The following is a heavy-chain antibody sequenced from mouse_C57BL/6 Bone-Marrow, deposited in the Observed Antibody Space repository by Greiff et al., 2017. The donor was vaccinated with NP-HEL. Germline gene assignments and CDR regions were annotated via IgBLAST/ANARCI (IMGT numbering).Heavy chain of an antibody. D-gene: IGHD3-2*02. CDR3: ARSQATLDY. CDR2: IYWDDDK. V-gene: IGHV8-12*01. J-gene: IGHJ2*01. CDR1: GFSLSTSGMG. Sequence: QVTLKECGPGILQPSQSLSLSCSFSGFSLSTSGMGVIWIRQPSGKGLEWLAHIYWDDDKCYNPSLKSRPTSSKDTSRNQVFLKITGVDTAATATYYCARSQATLDYWGQGTTLTVSS.